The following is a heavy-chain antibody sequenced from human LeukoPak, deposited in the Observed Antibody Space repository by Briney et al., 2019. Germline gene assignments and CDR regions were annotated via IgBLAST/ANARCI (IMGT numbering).Heavy chain of an antibody. CDR2: ISYDGSNK. Sequence: GRSLRLSCAASGFTFSSYAMHWVRQAPGKGLEWVAVISYDGSNKYYADSVKGRFTISRDNSKNTLYLQMNSLRAEDTAVYYCARDHDYGGNRFDYWGQGTLVTVSS. CDR1: GFTFSSYA. CDR3: ARDHDYGGNRFDY. V-gene: IGHV3-30-3*01. D-gene: IGHD4-23*01. J-gene: IGHJ4*02.